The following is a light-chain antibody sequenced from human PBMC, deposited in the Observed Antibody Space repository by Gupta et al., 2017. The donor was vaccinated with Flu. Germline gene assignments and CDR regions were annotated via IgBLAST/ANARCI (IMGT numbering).Light chain of an antibody. CDR1: SSDAGAGYD. Sequence: TISWTRRSSDAGAGYDVDWNQQFPGAAPRLLIYGNINRPSGVPDRFSGSKSGTSASLAITGLQVEDEADYYCQNYDNTQRLCVFGTGTRITVL. V-gene: IGLV1-40*01. J-gene: IGLJ1*01. CDR3: QNYDNTQRLCV. CDR2: GNI.